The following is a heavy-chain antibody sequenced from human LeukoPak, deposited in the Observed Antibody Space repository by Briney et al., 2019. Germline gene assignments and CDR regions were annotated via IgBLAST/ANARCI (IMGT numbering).Heavy chain of an antibody. D-gene: IGHD4-23*01. CDR1: GYTFTGYY. CDR2: MNPNSGNT. CDR3: ARRNYGGPRWFDP. V-gene: IGHV1-8*02. J-gene: IGHJ5*02. Sequence: GASVTVSCKASGYTFTGYYIHWVRQAPGQGLEWMGWMNPNSGNTGYAQKFQGRVTMSRNTSITTAYMELSGLRSEDTAVYYCARRNYGGPRWFDPWGQGTLVTVSS.